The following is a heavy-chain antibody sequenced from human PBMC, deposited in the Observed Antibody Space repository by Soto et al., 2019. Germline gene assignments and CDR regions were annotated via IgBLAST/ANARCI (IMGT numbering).Heavy chain of an antibody. Sequence: SLTCTVSGGSIRSGDYYWSWIRQPPGKGLEWIGYINYSGTSHFNPSLKSRVTISLDASMNQFSLSLNSVTAADTAVYYCARVPPNSRDYYYFGVDVWGQGTTVTVSS. J-gene: IGHJ6*02. CDR2: INYSGTS. D-gene: IGHD7-27*01. V-gene: IGHV4-30-4*01. CDR1: GGSIRSGDYY. CDR3: ARVPPNSRDYYYFGVDV.